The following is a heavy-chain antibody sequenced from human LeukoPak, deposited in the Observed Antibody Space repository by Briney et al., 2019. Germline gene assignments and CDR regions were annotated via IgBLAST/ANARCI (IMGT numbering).Heavy chain of an antibody. CDR3: ARHQDSSSGWYYFDY. V-gene: IGHV4-59*08. CDR2: IYYSGST. J-gene: IGHJ4*02. Sequence: SETLSLTCTVSGGSINSYYWSWIRQPPGKGLGWIGYIYYSGSTNYNPSLKSRVTISVDTSKNQFSLNLNSVTAADTAVYYCARHQDSSSGWYYFDYWGQGTLVTVSS. CDR1: GGSINSYY. D-gene: IGHD6-19*01.